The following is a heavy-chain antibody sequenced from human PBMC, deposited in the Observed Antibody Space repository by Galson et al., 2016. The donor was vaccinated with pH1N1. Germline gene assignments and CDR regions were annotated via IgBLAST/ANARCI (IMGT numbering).Heavy chain of an antibody. J-gene: IGHJ6*02. V-gene: IGHV5-51*03. CDR3: ARGRFGGGPNYYGVDV. CDR2: IYLGGSLI. Sequence: QSGAEVKKPGESLKISCKGSGHKFTSSWIGWVRQMPGKGLEWMGIIYLGGSLIRYRPSFQGQVTISADKSINIVYLQWSSLKASDTAVYYCARGRFGGGPNYYGVDVWGQGTTVTVSS. D-gene: IGHD3-10*01. CDR1: GHKFTSSW.